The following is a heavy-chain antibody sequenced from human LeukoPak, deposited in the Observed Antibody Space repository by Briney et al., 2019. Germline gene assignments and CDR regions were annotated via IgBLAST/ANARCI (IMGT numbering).Heavy chain of an antibody. J-gene: IGHJ4*02. CDR1: GGSISSYY. CDR2: IYYSGST. CDR3: ARSGYCSSTSCYLPMLN. Sequence: PSETLSLTCTVSGGSISSYYWSWIRQPPGKGLEWIGYIYYSGSTNYNPSLKSRVTISVDTSKNQFSLKLSSVTAADTAVYYCARSGYCSSTSCYLPMLNWGQGTLVTVSS. V-gene: IGHV4-59*01. D-gene: IGHD2-2*01.